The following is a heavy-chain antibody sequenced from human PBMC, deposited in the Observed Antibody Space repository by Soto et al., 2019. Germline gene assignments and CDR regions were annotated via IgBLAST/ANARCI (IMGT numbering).Heavy chain of an antibody. CDR1: GGSISSDY. D-gene: IGHD6-25*01. V-gene: IGHV4-59*01. CDR2: IYYSGST. CDR3: ARPHGGSSGWDNWFDP. Sequence: SETLSLTCTVSGGSISSDYWSWIRQPPGKGLEWIGYIYYSGSTNYNPSLKSRVTISVDTSKNQFSLKLSSVTAADTAVYYCARPHGGSSGWDNWFDPWGQGTLVTVSS. J-gene: IGHJ5*02.